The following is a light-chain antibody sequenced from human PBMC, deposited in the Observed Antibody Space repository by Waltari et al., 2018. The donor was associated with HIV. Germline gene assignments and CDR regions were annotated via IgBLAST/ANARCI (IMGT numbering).Light chain of an antibody. CDR3: CSYAGSGTWV. J-gene: IGLJ3*02. Sequence: QSSLTHPASVSGSPGQSITTLSTGTSSDVGIYILISWYQQHPVKAPKLMIYEGSKRPSGVSNRFSGAKSGNTASLTISGRQAEDEADYYCCSYAGSGTWVFGGGTKLTVL. CDR2: EGS. CDR1: SSDVGIYIL. V-gene: IGLV2-23*01.